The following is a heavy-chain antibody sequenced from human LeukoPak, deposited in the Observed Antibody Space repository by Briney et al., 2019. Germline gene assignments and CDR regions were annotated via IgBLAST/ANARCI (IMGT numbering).Heavy chain of an antibody. V-gene: IGHV3-9*01. CDR3: AKISAVSGAFDI. J-gene: IGHJ3*02. CDR1: GFTFDDYA. Sequence: PGGSLRLSCAASGFTFDDYAMHWVRQAPGKGLEWVSGISWNSGSIGYADSVKGRFTISRDNAKNSLYLQMNSLRAEDTALYYCAKISAVSGAFDIWGQGTMVTVSS. CDR2: ISWNSGSI.